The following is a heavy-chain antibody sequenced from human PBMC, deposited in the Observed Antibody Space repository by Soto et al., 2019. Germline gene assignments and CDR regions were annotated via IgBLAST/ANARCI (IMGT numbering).Heavy chain of an antibody. J-gene: IGHJ6*03. V-gene: IGHV4-31*03. CDR3: EAIFRGYYYMDV. CDR1: GGSISSGGYY. CDR2: IYYSGST. D-gene: IGHD3-9*01. Sequence: QVQLQESGPGLVKPSQTLSLTCTVSGGSISSGGYYWSWIRQHPGKGLEWIGYIYYSGSTYYNPSLRSRVTISLETSKNQFSLKLSSVTAADTAVYYWEAIFRGYYYMDVWCKETTVTVSS.